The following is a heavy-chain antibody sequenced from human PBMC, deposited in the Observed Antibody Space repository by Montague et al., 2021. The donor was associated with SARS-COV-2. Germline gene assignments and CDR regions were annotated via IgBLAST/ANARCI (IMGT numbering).Heavy chain of an antibody. CDR3: AKDSYYDFWSGYFPGENWFDP. D-gene: IGHD3-3*01. CDR2: ISWNSGSI. CDR1: GFTFGDYA. V-gene: IGHV3-9*01. J-gene: IGHJ5*02. Sequence: SLRLSCAASGFTFGDYAMHWVRQAPGKGLEWVSGISWNSGSIGYADSVKGRFTISRDNAKNSLYLQMNSLRAEDTALYYCAKDSYYDFWSGYFPGENWFDPWGQGTLVTVSS.